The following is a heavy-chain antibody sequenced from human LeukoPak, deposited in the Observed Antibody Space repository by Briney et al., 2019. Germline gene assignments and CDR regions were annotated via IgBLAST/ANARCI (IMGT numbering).Heavy chain of an antibody. CDR3: ARGGIITSYAFEI. V-gene: IGHV3-21*01. CDR1: GFTVSGNY. J-gene: IGHJ3*02. D-gene: IGHD1-26*01. CDR2: ISSTSNYI. Sequence: GGSLRLSCAASGFTVSGNYMSWVRQAPGKGLEWVSCISSTSNYIFYADSVRGRFTISRDNAKNSLYLQMDSLRAEDTAVYYCARGGIITSYAFEIWGQGAMVTVSS.